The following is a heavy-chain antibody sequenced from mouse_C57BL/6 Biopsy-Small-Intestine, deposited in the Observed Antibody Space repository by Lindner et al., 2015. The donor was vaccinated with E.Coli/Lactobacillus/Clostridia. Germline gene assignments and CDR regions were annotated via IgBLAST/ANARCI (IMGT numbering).Heavy chain of an antibody. J-gene: IGHJ3*01. CDR1: GYSFTGYN. CDR3: AREVFAY. Sequence: LVKPGASVRISCKASGYSFTGYNMNWVKQSHGKSLEWIGNISPYFGNTNYNQKFEGKATLTVDKSSSTAYLQLNSLTSEDSAVYYCAREVFAYWGQGTLVTVSA. CDR2: ISPYFGNT. V-gene: IGHV1-39*01.